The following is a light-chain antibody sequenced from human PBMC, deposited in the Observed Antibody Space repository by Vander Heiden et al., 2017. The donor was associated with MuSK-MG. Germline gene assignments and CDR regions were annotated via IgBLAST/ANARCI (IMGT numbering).Light chain of an antibody. J-gene: IGKJ5*01. CDR3: QQGYSTPSIT. Sequence: DIQITQSPSSLSASVGHRVTITCRASQSISSYLNWYQQKPGKAPKLLIYAASSLQSGVPSRFSGSGSGTDFTLTISSLQPKNFATYYCQQGYSTPSITFGQGTRLEI. CDR1: QSISSY. CDR2: AAS. V-gene: IGKV1-39*01.